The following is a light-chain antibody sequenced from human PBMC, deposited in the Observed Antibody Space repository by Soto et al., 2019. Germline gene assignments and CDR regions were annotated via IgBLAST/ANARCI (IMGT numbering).Light chain of an antibody. CDR1: SSDLAIYNY. V-gene: IGLV2-14*01. Sequence: QSVLTQPASVSGSPGQSITISCTGTSSDLAIYNYVSWYQQQPGKAPKLMIYQVTNRPSGVSNRFSGSRSGKTASLTISGLQAEDEADYYCSSYTASSNYVFGTGTKVTDL. CDR2: QVT. CDR3: SSYTASSNYV. J-gene: IGLJ1*01.